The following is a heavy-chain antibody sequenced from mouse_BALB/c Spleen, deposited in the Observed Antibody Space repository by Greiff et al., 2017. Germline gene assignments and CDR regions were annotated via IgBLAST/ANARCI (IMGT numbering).Heavy chain of an antibody. CDR3: AREREDYDDAMDY. CDR1: GFNIKDTY. V-gene: IGHV14-3*02. D-gene: IGHD2-4*01. J-gene: IGHJ4*01. Sequence: VQLQQSGAELVKPGASVKLSCTASGFNIKDTYMHWVKQRPEQGLEWIGRIDPANGNTKYDPKFQGKATITADTSSNTAYLQLSSLTSEDTAVYYCAREREDYDDAMDYWGQGTSVTVSS. CDR2: IDPANGNT.